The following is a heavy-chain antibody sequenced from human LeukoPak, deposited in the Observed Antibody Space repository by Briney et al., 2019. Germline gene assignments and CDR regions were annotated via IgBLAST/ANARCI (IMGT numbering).Heavy chain of an antibody. V-gene: IGHV3-7*01. CDR2: IKQDGSEK. CDR3: AKQMAVDYFDY. CDR1: GFTFSSYW. Sequence: PGGSLRLSCAASGFTFSSYWMSWVRQAPGKGLEWVANIKQDGSEKYYVDSVKGRFTISRDNAKNTLYLQMNSLRAEDTAVYYCAKQMAVDYFDYWGQGTLVTVSS. D-gene: IGHD5-24*01. J-gene: IGHJ4*02.